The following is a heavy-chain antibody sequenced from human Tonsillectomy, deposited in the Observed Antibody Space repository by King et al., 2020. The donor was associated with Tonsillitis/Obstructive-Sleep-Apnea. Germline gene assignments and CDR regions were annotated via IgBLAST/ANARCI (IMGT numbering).Heavy chain of an antibody. J-gene: IGHJ4*02. V-gene: IGHV1-18*01. CDR2: ISAYNGNT. Sequence: QLVQSGTEVKKPGASVKASCKASGYTFTSYGISWVRQAPGQGLELMGWISAYNGNTNYARKLQGRVTMTTDTSTSTAYMELRSLRSDATAVYYCASQGPSGSIDYWGQGTLVTVSS. D-gene: IGHD1-26*01. CDR1: GYTFTSYG. CDR3: ASQGPSGSIDY.